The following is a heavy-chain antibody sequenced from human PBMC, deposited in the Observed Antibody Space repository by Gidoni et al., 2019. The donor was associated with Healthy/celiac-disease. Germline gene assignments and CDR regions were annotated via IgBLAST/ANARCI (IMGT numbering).Heavy chain of an antibody. CDR1: GYSFTSYW. CDR3: ARHLIIAAAGTPGGELNG. CDR2: IDPSDSYP. Sequence: EVQLVQSGAEVKKPGESLRISCKGSGYSFTSYWISWVRQMPGKGLEWMGRIDPSDSYPNYSPSFQGHVTISADKSISTAYLQWSSLKASDTAMYYCARHLIIAAAGTPGGELNGWGQGTLVTVSS. D-gene: IGHD6-13*01. J-gene: IGHJ4*02. V-gene: IGHV5-10-1*03.